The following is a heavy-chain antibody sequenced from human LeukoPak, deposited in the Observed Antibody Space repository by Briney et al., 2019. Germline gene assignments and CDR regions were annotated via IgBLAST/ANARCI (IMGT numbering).Heavy chain of an antibody. CDR1: GFTVSSNY. CDR2: IYSGGST. Sequence: GGSLRLSCAASGFTVSSNYMSWVRQAPGKGLEWVSVIYSGGSTYYADSVKGRFTISRDNSKNTLYLQMNSLRAEDTALYYCAKDKGGTYYFDYWGQGTLVTVSS. D-gene: IGHD1-26*01. CDR3: AKDKGGTYYFDY. V-gene: IGHV3-53*05. J-gene: IGHJ4*02.